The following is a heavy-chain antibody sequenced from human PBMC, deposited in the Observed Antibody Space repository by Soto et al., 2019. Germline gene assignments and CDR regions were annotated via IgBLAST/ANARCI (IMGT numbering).Heavy chain of an antibody. CDR3: ARSLTVTRFDQ. Sequence: QVHLQESGPGLVKPSETLSLFCNVSGGSMSNNYWTWIRQAAGKGLEWIGYVVYTGSTNYNPSLKSRVSISVDTSQKYFSLRLNSVTAADTAVYYCARSLTVTRFDQWGQGTRVTVS. CDR2: VVYTGST. D-gene: IGHD4-17*01. CDR1: GGSMSNNY. J-gene: IGHJ4*02. V-gene: IGHV4-59*01.